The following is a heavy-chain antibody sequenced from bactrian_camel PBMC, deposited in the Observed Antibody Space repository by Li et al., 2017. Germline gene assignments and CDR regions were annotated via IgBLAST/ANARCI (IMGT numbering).Heavy chain of an antibody. J-gene: IGHJ4*01. CDR3: AYDPRCISPTGGAWYYDT. V-gene: IGHV3S1*01. D-gene: IGHD1*01. CDR1: TASTYR. CDR2: IDTGGGRT. Sequence: HVQLVESGGGSVQAGGSLRLSCAASTASTYRMAWFRQGPGNEREWVAGIDTGGGRTYYGDAVKGRFTISQDNAKNTLYLQMNNLKPEDTAMYSCAYDPRCISPTGGAWYYDTWGQGTQVTVS.